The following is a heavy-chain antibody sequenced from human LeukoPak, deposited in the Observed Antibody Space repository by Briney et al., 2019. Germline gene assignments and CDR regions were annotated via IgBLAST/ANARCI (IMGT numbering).Heavy chain of an antibody. CDR3: ARDQVTMVRGVIPRPRWAFDY. CDR1: GYTFTSYY. CDR2: INPSGGST. Sequence: ASVKVSCKASGYTFTSYYMHWVRQAPGQGLEWMGIINPSGGSTSYAQKFQGRVTMTRDTSTSTVYMELSSLRSEDTAVYYCARDQVTMVRGVIPRPRWAFDYWGQGTLVTVSS. V-gene: IGHV1-46*01. J-gene: IGHJ4*02. D-gene: IGHD3-10*01.